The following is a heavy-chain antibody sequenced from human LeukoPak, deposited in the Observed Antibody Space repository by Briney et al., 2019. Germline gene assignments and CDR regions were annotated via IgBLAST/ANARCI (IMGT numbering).Heavy chain of an antibody. J-gene: IGHJ4*02. Sequence: PGGSLRLSCAASGFTFSSYAMSWVRQAPGKGLEWIGTISYSGRTYYNRSLKSRVTMSVDTSKNQYSLKLTSVTAADTTVYYCARHYSVTYYLFDSGGKGTLVTVSS. V-gene: IGHV4-39*01. CDR1: GFTFSSYA. D-gene: IGHD1-26*01. CDR2: ISYSGRT. CDR3: ARHYSVTYYLFDS.